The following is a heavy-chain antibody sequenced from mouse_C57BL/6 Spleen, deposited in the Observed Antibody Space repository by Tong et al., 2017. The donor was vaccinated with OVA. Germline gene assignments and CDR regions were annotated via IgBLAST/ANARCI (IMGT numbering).Heavy chain of an antibody. J-gene: IGHJ3*01. CDR3: GGKRFAY. V-gene: IGHV1-7*01. CDR1: GYTFTSYW. CDR2: INPSSGYT. Sequence: VQLQESGAELVKPGASVKLSCKASGYTFTSYWMHWVKQRPGQGLEWIGYINPSSGYTKYNQKFKDKATLTADKSSSTTYMELRSLKSEDSAVYYSGGKRFAYWGQGTLVTVSA. D-gene: IGHD2-1*01.